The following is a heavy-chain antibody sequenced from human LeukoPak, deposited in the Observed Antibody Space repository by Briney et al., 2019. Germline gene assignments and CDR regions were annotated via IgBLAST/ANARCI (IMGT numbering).Heavy chain of an antibody. J-gene: IGHJ4*02. V-gene: IGHV4-61*02. CDR3: ARVSLVRGAPDYYFDY. CDR1: GGSISSGDYY. CDR2: IYTSGST. Sequence: SETLSLTCTVSGGSISSGDYYWSWIRQPPGKGLEWIGRIYTSGSTNYNPSLKSRVTMSVDTSKNQFSLKLSSETAADTAVYYCARVSLVRGAPDYYFDYWGQGTLVTVSS. D-gene: IGHD3-10*01.